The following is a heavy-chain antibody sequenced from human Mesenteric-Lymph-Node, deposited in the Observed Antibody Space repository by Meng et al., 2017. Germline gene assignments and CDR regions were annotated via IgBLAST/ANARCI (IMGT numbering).Heavy chain of an antibody. Sequence: QVQLQESGPGLVKPSQTLSLTCTVSGGSISSGGYYWSWIRHLPGKGLEWIGYIYYSGITQYSPSLKGRLIISVDTSKNQFSLKLNSVTAADTAMYYCAKNGAYALDRWGQGILVTVSS. D-gene: IGHD2-8*01. J-gene: IGHJ5*02. CDR1: GGSISSGGYY. V-gene: IGHV4-31*03. CDR3: AKNGAYALDR. CDR2: IYYSGIT.